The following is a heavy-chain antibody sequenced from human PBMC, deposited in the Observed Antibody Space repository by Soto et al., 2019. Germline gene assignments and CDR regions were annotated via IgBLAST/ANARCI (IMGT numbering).Heavy chain of an antibody. Sequence: GSLRLSCAASGFTLSSDAMNWVRQAPGTGLEWVSAISRISRSGGSTYYADSVQGRFTISRDNSKDTLFLQMNSLRAEDTAVYYCAKPSDTSGYFRSEIDYWGQGTLVTVSS. CDR2: ISRISRSGGST. D-gene: IGHD3-22*01. V-gene: IGHV3-23*01. CDR1: GFTLSSDA. J-gene: IGHJ4*02. CDR3: AKPSDTSGYFRSEIDY.